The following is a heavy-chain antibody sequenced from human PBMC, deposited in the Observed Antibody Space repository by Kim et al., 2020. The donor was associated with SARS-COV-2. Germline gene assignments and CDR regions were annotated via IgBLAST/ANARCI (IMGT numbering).Heavy chain of an antibody. D-gene: IGHD6-6*01. J-gene: IGHJ4*02. Sequence: GGSLRLSCAASGFTFSDYYMSWIRQAPGKGLEWVSYISSSGSTIYYADSVKGRFTISRDNAKNSLYLQMNSLRAEDTAVYYCARPGRIAARPDYFDYWGQGTLVTVSS. CDR3: ARPGRIAARPDYFDY. V-gene: IGHV3-11*01. CDR2: ISSSGSTI. CDR1: GFTFSDYY.